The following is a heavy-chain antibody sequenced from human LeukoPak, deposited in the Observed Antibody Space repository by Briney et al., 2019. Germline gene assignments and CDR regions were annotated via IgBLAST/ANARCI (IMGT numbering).Heavy chain of an antibody. CDR3: SPLGGYVAQHAFDI. CDR1: GFIFSSYS. D-gene: IGHD1-26*01. Sequence: GGSLRLSCAASGFIFSSYSFNWVRQAPGKGLEWVSSISSSSTYIYYADSVKGRFTISRDNAKNSLYLQMNSLRAEDTAVYYCSPLGGYVAQHAFDIWGQGTMVTVSS. V-gene: IGHV3-21*01. CDR2: ISSSSTYI. J-gene: IGHJ3*02.